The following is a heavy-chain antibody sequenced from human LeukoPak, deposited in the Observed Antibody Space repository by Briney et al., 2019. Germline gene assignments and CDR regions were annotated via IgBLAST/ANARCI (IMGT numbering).Heavy chain of an antibody. CDR1: GGSISSYY. J-gene: IGHJ2*01. CDR3: ARGSRGYVAMYFDL. V-gene: IGHV4-59*01. CDR2: IYYSGST. D-gene: IGHD5-12*01. Sequence: SETLSLTCTVSGGSISSYYWSWIRQPPGKGLEWIGYIYYSGSTNYNPSLKSRVTISVDTSKNQFSLKLSSVTAADTAVYYCARGSRGYVAMYFDLWGRGTLVTVSS.